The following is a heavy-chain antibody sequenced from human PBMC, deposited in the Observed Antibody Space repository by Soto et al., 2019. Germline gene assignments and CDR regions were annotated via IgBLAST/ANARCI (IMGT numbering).Heavy chain of an antibody. CDR3: ARDYDFWSGYYYNWFDP. Sequence: ASVKVSCKASGYTFTSYYMHWVRQAPGQGLEWMGIINPSGGSTSYAQKFQGRVTMTRDTSTSTVYMELSSLRSEDTAAYYCARDYDFWSGYYYNWFDPWGQGTLVT. V-gene: IGHV1-46*01. CDR2: INPSGGST. CDR1: GYTFTSYY. J-gene: IGHJ5*02. D-gene: IGHD3-3*01.